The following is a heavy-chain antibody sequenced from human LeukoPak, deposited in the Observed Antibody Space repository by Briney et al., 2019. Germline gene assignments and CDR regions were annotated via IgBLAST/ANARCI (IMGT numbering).Heavy chain of an antibody. D-gene: IGHD3-9*01. CDR3: AKSHRTYDIVTGYYADY. CDR2: ISYDGSNK. J-gene: IGHJ4*02. V-gene: IGHV3-30-3*02. CDR1: GFTFSSYA. Sequence: GGSLRLSCAASGFTFSSYAMHWVRQAPGKGLEWVAVISYDGSNKYYADSVKGRFTISRDNSKNTLYLHMNSPRAEDTAVYYCAKSHRTYDIVTGYYADYWGQGTLVTVSS.